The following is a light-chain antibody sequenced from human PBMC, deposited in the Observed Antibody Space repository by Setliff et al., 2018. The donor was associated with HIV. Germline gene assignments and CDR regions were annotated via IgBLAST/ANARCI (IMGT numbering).Light chain of an antibody. J-gene: IGLJ1*01. CDR2: DVN. Sequence: QSALTQPRSVSGSPGQSVTISCTGTSSDVGGYNYVSWYQQHPGRAPKLMIYDVNKRPSGVPDRFSGSKSGNTASLTISGLQAEDEADYYCCSYAGSSMVFGTGTKVTVL. CDR1: SSDVGGYNY. CDR3: CSYAGSSMV. V-gene: IGLV2-11*01.